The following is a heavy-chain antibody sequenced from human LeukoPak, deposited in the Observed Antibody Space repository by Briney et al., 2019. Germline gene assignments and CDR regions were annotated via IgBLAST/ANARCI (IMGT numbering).Heavy chain of an antibody. CDR2: IYYSGST. D-gene: IGHD3-22*01. V-gene: IGHV4-39*07. CDR3: ARDDSSGYSLYYFDY. J-gene: IGHJ4*02. CDR1: GGSISSSSYY. Sequence: SETLSLTCTVSGGSISSSSYYWGWIRQPPGKGLEWIGSIYYSGSTYYNPSLKSRVTISVDTSKNQFSLKLSSVTAADMAVYYCARDDSSGYSLYYFDYWGQGTLVTVSS.